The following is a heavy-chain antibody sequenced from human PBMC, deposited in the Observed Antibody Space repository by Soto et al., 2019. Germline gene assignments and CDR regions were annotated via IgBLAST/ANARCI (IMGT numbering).Heavy chain of an antibody. D-gene: IGHD4-17*01. CDR1: GFTFSSYG. V-gene: IGHV3-30*18. CDR2: ISYDGSNK. CDR3: AKVRSGDYLPYFDY. J-gene: IGHJ4*02. Sequence: QLGGSLRLSCAASGFTFSSYGMHWVRQAPGKGLEWVAVISYDGSNKYYADSVKGRFTISRDNSKNTLYLQMNSLRAEDTAVYYCAKVRSGDYLPYFDYWGQGTLVTVSS.